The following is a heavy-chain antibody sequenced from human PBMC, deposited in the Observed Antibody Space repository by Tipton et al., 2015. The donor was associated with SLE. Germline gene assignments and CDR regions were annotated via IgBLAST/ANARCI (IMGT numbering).Heavy chain of an antibody. V-gene: IGHV4-4*07. CDR1: GGSISGYY. Sequence: TLSLTCTVSGGSISGYYWSWIRQPAGKGLEWIGRVYSSGSTIYNPSIKSRITLSLDTSKNQFYLRVNSVTAADTAVYYCARGGGSYYAYWGQGTLVTVSS. CDR2: VYSSGST. D-gene: IGHD1-26*01. J-gene: IGHJ4*02. CDR3: ARGGGSYYAY.